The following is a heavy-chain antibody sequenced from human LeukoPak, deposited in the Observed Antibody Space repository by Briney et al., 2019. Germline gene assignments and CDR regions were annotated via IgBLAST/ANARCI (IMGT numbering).Heavy chain of an antibody. J-gene: IGHJ4*02. V-gene: IGHV3-23*01. CDR1: GFTFGSYA. CDR2: ISGSGGST. Sequence: GGSLRLSCAASGFTFGSYAMSWVRQAPGKGLEWVSAISGSGGSTYYADSVKGRFTISRGNAKNSLYLQMNSLRAEDTAVYYCARAYCSGGSCRYGLDYWGQGTLVTVSS. CDR3: ARAYCSGGSCRYGLDY. D-gene: IGHD2-15*01.